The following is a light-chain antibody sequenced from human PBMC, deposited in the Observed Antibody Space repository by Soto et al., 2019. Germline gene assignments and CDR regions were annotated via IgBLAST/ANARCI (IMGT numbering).Light chain of an antibody. CDR2: DAS. V-gene: IGKV3-11*01. CDR1: QSVSSY. J-gene: IGKJ5*01. Sequence: EIVLTQSPATLSLSPGERATLSCRASQSVSSYLAWYQQKPGQAPRLLIYDASNKATGIPARFSGSGSGTDSTLTISSLETEDFAVYYCQQRSNWPITFGQETRLEIK. CDR3: QQRSNWPIT.